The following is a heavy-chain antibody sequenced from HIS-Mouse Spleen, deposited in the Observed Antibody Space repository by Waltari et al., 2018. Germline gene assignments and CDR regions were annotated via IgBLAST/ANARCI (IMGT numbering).Heavy chain of an antibody. CDR1: GGSISSSSYY. J-gene: IGHJ2*01. V-gene: IGHV4-39*07. Sequence: QLQLQESGPGLVKPSETLSLTCTVSGGSISSSSYYWGWIRQPPGKGLEWIGSIDYSGSTHDNPSLRSRVTVSVDTSKNQFSLKLSSVTAADTAVYYCAREIPYSSSWYDWYFDLWGRAPWSLSPQ. CDR3: AREIPYSSSWYDWYFDL. CDR2: IDYSGST. D-gene: IGHD6-13*01.